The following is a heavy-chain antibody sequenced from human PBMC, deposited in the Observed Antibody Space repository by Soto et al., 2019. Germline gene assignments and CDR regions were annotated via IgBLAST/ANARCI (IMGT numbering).Heavy chain of an antibody. V-gene: IGHV4-30-4*01. CDR1: GGSISSGDYY. CDR3: ARVLRVGYFSSTSCPYFYGMDV. D-gene: IGHD2-2*01. CDR2: IYYSGST. Sequence: SETLSLTCTVSGGSISSGDYYWSWIRQPPGKGLEWIGYIYYSGSTYYNPSLKSRVTISVDTSKNQFSLKLSSVTAADTAVYYCARVLRVGYFSSTSCPYFYGMDVWGQGTTVTVSS. J-gene: IGHJ6*02.